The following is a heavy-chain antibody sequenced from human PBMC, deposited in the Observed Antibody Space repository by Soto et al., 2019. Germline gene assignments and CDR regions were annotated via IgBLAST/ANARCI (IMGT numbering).Heavy chain of an antibody. Sequence: SVKVSCKASGYTFTGYYMHWVRQAPGQGLEWMGRINPILGITNYAQKFQGRVTITTDKSTSTAYMELSSLRSEDTAVYYCARGDYGDYHFDYWGQGTLVTVSS. CDR3: ARGDYGDYHFDY. CDR1: GYTFTGYY. CDR2: INPILGIT. D-gene: IGHD4-17*01. V-gene: IGHV1-69*04. J-gene: IGHJ4*02.